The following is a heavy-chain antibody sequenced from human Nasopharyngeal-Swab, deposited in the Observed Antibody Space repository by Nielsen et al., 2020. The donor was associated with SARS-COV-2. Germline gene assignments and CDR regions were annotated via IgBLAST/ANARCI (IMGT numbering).Heavy chain of an antibody. CDR3: TRGGGFREGDY. V-gene: IGHV3-74*01. D-gene: IGHD3-10*01. CDR2: INGDGSST. J-gene: IGHJ4*02. Sequence: GGSLRLSCAASGFTFSGHWMYWVRQAPGKGLVWVSRINGDGSSTDYAASVKGRFTVSRDNAKNTLYLQMNSLRADDTAVYYCTRGGGFREGDYWGQGTLVTVSS. CDR1: GFTFSGHW.